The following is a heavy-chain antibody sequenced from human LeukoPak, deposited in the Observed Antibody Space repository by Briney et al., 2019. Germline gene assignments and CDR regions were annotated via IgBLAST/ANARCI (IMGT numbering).Heavy chain of an antibody. Sequence: SETLSLTCTVSGYSISSGYYWGWIRQPPGKGLEWIGSIYHGGSTYYNPSLKSRVTISVDTSKNQFSLKLSPVTAADTAVYFCARDSWPEVVRFDYWGQGTLVTVSS. D-gene: IGHD1-14*01. CDR2: IYHGGST. CDR3: ARDSWPEVVRFDY. V-gene: IGHV4-38-2*02. CDR1: GYSISSGYY. J-gene: IGHJ4*02.